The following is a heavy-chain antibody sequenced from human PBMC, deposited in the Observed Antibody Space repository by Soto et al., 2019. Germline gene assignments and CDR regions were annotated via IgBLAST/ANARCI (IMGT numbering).Heavy chain of an antibody. J-gene: IGHJ6*02. CDR1: GASISGHF. CDR3: AIIADV. CDR2: IYDSGR. Sequence: SETLSLTCTVSGASISGHFWSWIRQSPGKGLEWIAYIYDSGRSYNPSLRGRVTISVDTSKNQLSLKLSSVIAADSAVYYCAIIADVCSQGTTVTVSS. D-gene: IGHD3-16*02. V-gene: IGHV4-59*08.